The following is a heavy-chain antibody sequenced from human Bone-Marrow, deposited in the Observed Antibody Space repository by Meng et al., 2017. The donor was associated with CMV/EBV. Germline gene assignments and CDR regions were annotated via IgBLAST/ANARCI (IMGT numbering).Heavy chain of an antibody. D-gene: IGHD3-22*01. CDR2: LSATGGST. V-gene: IGHV3-23*01. J-gene: IGHJ4*01. CDR3: AKDPGSGYWVY. Sequence: EVQLLESGGGLEQPGGSLRLSCAASGFIFSNYAMSWVRQAPGKGLEWVSALSATGGSTYYADSVKGRFTVSRDNSKNIMYLQMNNLRGEDTARYYCAKDPGSGYWVYWGQGTLVTVSS. CDR1: GFIFSNYA.